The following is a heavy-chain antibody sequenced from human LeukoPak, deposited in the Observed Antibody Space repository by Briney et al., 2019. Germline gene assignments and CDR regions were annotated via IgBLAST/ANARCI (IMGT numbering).Heavy chain of an antibody. V-gene: IGHV5-51*01. CDR1: GSIFTSYW. CDR3: ARLKAVVVPATDHWYFDL. D-gene: IGHD2-2*01. Sequence: GESLQISCEGAGSIFTSYWIGGGRQLPGKGVEWMGIIYTGDSDTRYSPYFQGQVTISADKSISTAYLQWSSLKASDTAMYYCARLKAVVVPATDHWYFDLWGRGTLVTVSS. J-gene: IGHJ2*01. CDR2: IYTGDSDT.